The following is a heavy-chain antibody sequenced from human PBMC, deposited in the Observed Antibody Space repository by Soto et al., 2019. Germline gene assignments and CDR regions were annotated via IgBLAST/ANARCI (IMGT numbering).Heavy chain of an antibody. D-gene: IGHD2-21*02. CDR1: GFTFSSYG. J-gene: IGHJ6*02. Sequence: GGSLRLSCAASGFTFSSYGMHWVRQAPGKGLEWVAVISYDGSNKYYADSVKGRFTISRDNSKNTLYLQMNSLRAEDTAVYYCAKEHPYCGGDCYPLYYGMDVGGQGTTVTVSS. CDR3: AKEHPYCGGDCYPLYYGMDV. CDR2: ISYDGSNK. V-gene: IGHV3-30*18.